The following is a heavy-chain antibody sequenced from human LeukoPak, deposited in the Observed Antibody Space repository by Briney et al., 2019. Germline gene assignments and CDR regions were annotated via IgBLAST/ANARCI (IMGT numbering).Heavy chain of an antibody. J-gene: IGHJ4*02. CDR1: GYTFTTYK. CDR2: FNPGGGRT. CDR3: ARDNTAWATDY. D-gene: IGHD2-21*02. Sequence: ASVKVSCKTFGYTFTTYKMHWVRQAPGQGLEWMAMFNPGGGRTLYAQKLQGRVTMTRDTSTNTVYMELSSLTSEDTAVYYCARDNTAWATDYWGRGTLVTVSS. V-gene: IGHV1-46*01.